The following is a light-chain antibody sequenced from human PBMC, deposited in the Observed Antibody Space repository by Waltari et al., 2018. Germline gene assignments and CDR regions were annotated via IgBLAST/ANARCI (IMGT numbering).Light chain of an antibody. V-gene: IGKV1-5*03. CDR3: QHYDRFSAA. Sequence: DIQVTQSPSTLSASVGDRVTITCRASQCIDNWLAWYQQKPGKAPKLLIYKASRLDSGVPSRFSGSGSGTEFSLTISSLQPDDSATYYCQHYDRFSAAFGQGTQVEIK. CDR1: QCIDNW. CDR2: KAS. J-gene: IGKJ1*01.